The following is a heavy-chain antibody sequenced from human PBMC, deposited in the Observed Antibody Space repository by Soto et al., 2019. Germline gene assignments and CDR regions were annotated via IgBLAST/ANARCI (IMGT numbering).Heavy chain of an antibody. CDR3: ARVVRCSSTSCNRHYYFVY. V-gene: IGHV1-69*13. CDR1: GGTFSSYA. D-gene: IGHD2-2*01. J-gene: IGHJ4*02. Sequence: SVKVSCKASGGTFSSYAISWVRQAPGQGLEWMGGIIPIFGTANYAQKFQGRVTIAADESTSTAYRELSSLRSEDTAVYYCARVVRCSSTSCNRHYYFVYWGQGTLVTVSS. CDR2: IIPIFGTA.